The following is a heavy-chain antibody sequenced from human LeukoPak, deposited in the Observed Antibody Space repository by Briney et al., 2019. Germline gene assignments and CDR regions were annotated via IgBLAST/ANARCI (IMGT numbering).Heavy chain of an antibody. CDR2: IYHSGST. D-gene: IGHD3-10*01. CDR3: ARVATMVRGVTALDY. Sequence: SQTLSLTCTVSGGSFSSGGYYWSWIRQPPGKALAWIGYIYHSGSTYYNPSLKSRVTISVDRSKNQFSLKLSSVTAADTAVYYCARVATMVRGVTALDYWGQGTLVTVSS. CDR1: GGSFSSGGYY. J-gene: IGHJ4*02. V-gene: IGHV4-30-2*01.